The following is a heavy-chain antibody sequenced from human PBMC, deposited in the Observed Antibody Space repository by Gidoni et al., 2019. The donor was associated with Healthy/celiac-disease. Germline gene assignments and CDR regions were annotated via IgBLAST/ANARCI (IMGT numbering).Heavy chain of an antibody. Sequence: EVQLVESGGGLVQPGGSLKLSCAASGLTFSGSAMHWVRQASGKGLGWVGSIRSKANSYATAYAASVKGRFTISRDDSKNTAYLQMNSLKTEDTAVYYCTRTDSSSWRRLDMDVWGQGTTVTVSS. CDR2: IRSKANSYAT. CDR3: TRTDSSSWRRLDMDV. CDR1: GLTFSGSA. J-gene: IGHJ6*02. D-gene: IGHD6-13*01. V-gene: IGHV3-73*01.